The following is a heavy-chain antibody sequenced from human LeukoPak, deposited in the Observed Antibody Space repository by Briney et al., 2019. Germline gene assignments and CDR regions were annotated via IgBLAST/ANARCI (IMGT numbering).Heavy chain of an antibody. CDR1: GFTSSDYW. CDR3: ARLTRVGYNSYVY. V-gene: IGHV3-74*01. D-gene: IGHD5-24*01. Sequence: PGGSLRLSCAVSGFTSSDYWMHWVRQAPGKGLVWLSRFKNDGSSATYADSVKGRFTISRDEAKNTLYLQMNSLRVEDTAVYYCARLTRVGYNSYVYWGQGTLVTVSS. CDR2: FKNDGSSA. J-gene: IGHJ1*01.